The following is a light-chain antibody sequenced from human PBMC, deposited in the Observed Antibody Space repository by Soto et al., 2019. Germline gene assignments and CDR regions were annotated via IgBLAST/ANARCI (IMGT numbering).Light chain of an antibody. CDR3: QLYGTSPPRYT. V-gene: IGKV3-20*01. CDR2: GAS. Sequence: DIVLTQSPGTLSLSPGERATLSCRASQSIPSNYLAWYQQKPGQAPRLLIHGASSRATGIPDRFSCSGSGTDFTLTISKLEPEDFAVYYCQLYGTSPPRYTFGLGTKLEIK. J-gene: IGKJ2*01. CDR1: QSIPSNY.